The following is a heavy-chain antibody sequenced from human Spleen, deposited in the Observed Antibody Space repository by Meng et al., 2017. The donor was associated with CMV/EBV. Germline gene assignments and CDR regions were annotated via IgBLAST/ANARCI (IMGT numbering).Heavy chain of an antibody. J-gene: IGHJ4*02. D-gene: IGHD2-8*01. CDR2: IYPGDSDT. CDR3: ARHGDSVLIAY. V-gene: IGHV5-51*01. CDR1: GYNFAKYW. Sequence: GESLKISCKVSGYNFAKYWIGWVRQMPGKGLEWMGIIYPGDSDTRYSPSFQGQVTISADTSINTAYLQWSSLQASDTAMYYCARHGDSVLIAYWGQGTLVTVSS.